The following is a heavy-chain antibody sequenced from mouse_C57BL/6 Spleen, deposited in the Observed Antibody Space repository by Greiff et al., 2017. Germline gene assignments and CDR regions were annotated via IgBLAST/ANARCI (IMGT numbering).Heavy chain of an antibody. D-gene: IGHD6-1*01. Sequence: QVQLQQSGPELVKPGASVKISCKASGYAFSSSWMNWVKQRPGKGLEWIGRIYPGDGDTNYTGKFQGKATLTADKSSSTAYMQLSSLTSEDSAVYFCAREGQRRFLVAYWGQGTLVTVSA. J-gene: IGHJ3*01. V-gene: IGHV1-82*01. CDR3: AREGQRRFLVAY. CDR2: IYPGDGDT. CDR1: GYAFSSSW.